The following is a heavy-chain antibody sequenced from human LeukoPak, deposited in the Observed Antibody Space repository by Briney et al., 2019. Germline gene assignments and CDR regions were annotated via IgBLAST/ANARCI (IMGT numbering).Heavy chain of an antibody. Sequence: GGSLRLSCAASGFTFDDYAMHWVRQAPGKGLEWVSGISWNSGSIGYADSVKGRFTISRDNAKNSLYLQMNSPRAEDTALYYCAKDTTRYSSGWDWGQGTLVTVSS. CDR1: GFTFDDYA. V-gene: IGHV3-9*01. CDR2: ISWNSGSI. D-gene: IGHD6-19*01. CDR3: AKDTTRYSSGWD. J-gene: IGHJ4*02.